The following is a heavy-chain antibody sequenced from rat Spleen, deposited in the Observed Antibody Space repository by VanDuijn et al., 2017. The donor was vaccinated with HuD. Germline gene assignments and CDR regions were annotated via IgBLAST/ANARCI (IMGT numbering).Heavy chain of an antibody. CDR3: ARHPSIYNNYAFDY. CDR1: GYSITSNY. Sequence: EVQLQESGPALVKPSQSLSLTCSVTGYSITSNYWGWIRKFPGDKMEWMGYISYSGGTSYSPSLKSRISITRDTSKNQFFLQLNSVTTEDTATYYCARHPSIYNNYAFDYWGQGVMVTVSS. J-gene: IGHJ2*01. V-gene: IGHV3-1*01. D-gene: IGHD1-10*01. CDR2: ISYSGGT.